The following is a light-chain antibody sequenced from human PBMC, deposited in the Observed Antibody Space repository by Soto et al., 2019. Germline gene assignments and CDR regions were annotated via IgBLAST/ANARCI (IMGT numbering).Light chain of an antibody. CDR1: QSVSSN. Sequence: EIVMTQSPATLSVSPGERATLSCRASQSVSSNLAWYQQKPGQAPRLLIYGASTRATGIPARFSGSGSGTDFTLTISSLEPEDCALYYCQQYNNWPGTFGQGTKVDIK. J-gene: IGKJ1*01. V-gene: IGKV3D-15*01. CDR3: QQYNNWPGT. CDR2: GAS.